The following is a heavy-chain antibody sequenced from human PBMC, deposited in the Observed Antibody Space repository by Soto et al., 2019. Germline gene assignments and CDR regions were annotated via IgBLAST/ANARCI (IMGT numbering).Heavy chain of an antibody. CDR3: ARAKAPLYSSSWYWFDP. V-gene: IGHV4-39*07. J-gene: IGHJ5*02. D-gene: IGHD6-13*01. CDR1: GGSISSSSYY. Sequence: SETLSLTCTVSGGSISSSSYYWGWIRQPPGKGLEWIGNIYYSGSTNYNPSLKSRVTISVDTSKNQFSLKLSSVTAADTAVYYCARAKAPLYSSSWYWFDPWGQGTLVTVSS. CDR2: IYYSGST.